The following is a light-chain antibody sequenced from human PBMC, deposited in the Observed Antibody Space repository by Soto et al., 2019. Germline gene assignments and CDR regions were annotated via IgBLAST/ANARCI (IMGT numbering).Light chain of an antibody. Sequence: EIVLTQSPGTLSLSPGERATLSCRASQSVSSSYLAWYQQKPGQAPRLLIYGASSRATGIPDRFSGSGSGKDFTLTISRLEPEYFAVYYCQQYGSSPLTFGGGTKLEIK. V-gene: IGKV3-20*01. CDR1: QSVSSSY. CDR3: QQYGSSPLT. CDR2: GAS. J-gene: IGKJ4*01.